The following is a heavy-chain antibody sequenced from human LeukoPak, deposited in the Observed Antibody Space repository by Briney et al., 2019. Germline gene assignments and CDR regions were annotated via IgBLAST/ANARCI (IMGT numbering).Heavy chain of an antibody. CDR3: ARDGPVSYFNL. J-gene: IGHJ5*02. CDR1: GDSVSSNSAV. CDR2: TYYRFQWNT. Sequence: SQTLSLTCAISGDSVSSNSAVWNWLRQSPSRGLEWLGRTYYRFQWNTHYAESLKGRLTINPDTSRNQFSLQLNSVTPEDTAVYYCARDGPVSYFNLWGQGTLVTVSS. V-gene: IGHV6-1*01. D-gene: IGHD3-10*01.